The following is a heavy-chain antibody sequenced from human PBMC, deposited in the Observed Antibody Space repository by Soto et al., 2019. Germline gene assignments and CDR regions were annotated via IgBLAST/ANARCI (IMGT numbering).Heavy chain of an antibody. CDR1: GFAFSRHP. J-gene: IGHJ3*02. Sequence: GGSLRLSCAASGFAFSRHPMSWDSQAPEKGLEWVAGISDGGDLTYNADSVRGRFTISRDNSRNTLSLQMNSPRAEDKGVYYCARRVICRSRAFDILGQGTMGTVPS. CDR2: ISDGGDLT. V-gene: IGHV3-23*01. D-gene: IGHD3-3*02. CDR3: ARRVICRSRAFDI.